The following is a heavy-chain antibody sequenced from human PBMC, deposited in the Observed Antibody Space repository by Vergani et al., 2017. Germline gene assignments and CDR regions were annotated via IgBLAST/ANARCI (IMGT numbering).Heavy chain of an antibody. CDR3: ARDIGSYNYYYYCMDV. CDR1: GFTFSSYG. J-gene: IGHJ6*02. V-gene: IGHV3-33*01. D-gene: IGHD3-10*01. Sequence: QVQLVESGGVVVQPGRSLRLSCAASGFTFSSYGMHWVRQAPGKGLEWVAVIWYDGSNKYYADSVKGRFTISRDNSKNTLYLQMNSLRAEDTAVYYCARDIGSYNYYYYCMDVWGQGTTVTVSS. CDR2: IWYDGSNK.